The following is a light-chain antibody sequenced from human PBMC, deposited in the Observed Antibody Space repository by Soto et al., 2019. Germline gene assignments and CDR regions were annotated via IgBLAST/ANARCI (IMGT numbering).Light chain of an antibody. Sequence: QSVLTQPASVSGAPGQSIAISCTGTSSDVGSFNFVSWYQQHPGKVPKLIIYEVSNRPSGVSSRFSGSKSGDTASLIISGLQAEDEADYYCGSWDSSLSAYVFGTGTKLTVL. J-gene: IGLJ1*01. CDR2: EVS. V-gene: IGLV2-14*01. CDR3: GSWDSSLSAYV. CDR1: SSDVGSFNF.